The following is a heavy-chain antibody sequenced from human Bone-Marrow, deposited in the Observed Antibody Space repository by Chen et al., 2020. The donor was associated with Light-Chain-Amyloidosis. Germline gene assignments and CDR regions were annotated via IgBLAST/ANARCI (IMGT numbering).Heavy chain of an antibody. CDR2: VTSSSSFM. CDR1: GFTFSDHI. Sequence: EVQLVESGGGLVKPGGSLRLTCAASGFTFSDHIMHWVRQAPGKGLEWVSSVTSSSSFMYDADSVKGRFSISRHNAKSSLYLQMNSLRAEDTAVYYCAREGGYTSKLDYWGQGTLVTVSS. V-gene: IGHV3-21*01. J-gene: IGHJ4*02. D-gene: IGHD5-12*01. CDR3: AREGGYTSKLDY.